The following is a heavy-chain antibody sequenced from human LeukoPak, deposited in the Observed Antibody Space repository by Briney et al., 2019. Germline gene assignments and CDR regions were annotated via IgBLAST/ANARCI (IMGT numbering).Heavy chain of an antibody. CDR1: GGSISSYD. CDR2: IYYSGST. Sequence: KPSETLSLTCTVSGGSISSYDWSRIRQPPGKGLEWIGYIYYSGSTNYNPSLKSRVTISVDTSKNQFSLKLSSVTAADTAVYYCARHFAFSYYYMDVWGKGTTVTVSS. V-gene: IGHV4-59*08. CDR3: ARHFAFSYYYMDV. J-gene: IGHJ6*03.